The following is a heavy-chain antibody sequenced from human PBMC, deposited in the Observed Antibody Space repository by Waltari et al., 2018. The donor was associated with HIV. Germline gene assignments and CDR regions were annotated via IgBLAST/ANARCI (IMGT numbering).Heavy chain of an antibody. J-gene: IGHJ6*02. CDR2: IDPGYSYT. CDR3: ARVDYGSGTRLGGYYGMDG. D-gene: IGHD3-10*01. Sequence: EVQLVQSGAEVKKPGASLKISCKGSGYSFTSYWLGWVRQMPGKGLEWMGSIDPGYSYTRYRPSFQGQCTISADKAISTVYLQWSSLQASETAMYYCARVDYGSGTRLGGYYGMDGWGQGTTVTVSS. V-gene: IGHV5-51*01. CDR1: GYSFTSYW.